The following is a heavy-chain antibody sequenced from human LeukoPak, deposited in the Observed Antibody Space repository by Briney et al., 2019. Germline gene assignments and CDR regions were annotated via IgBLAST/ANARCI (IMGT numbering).Heavy chain of an antibody. D-gene: IGHD3-9*01. CDR3: AKWGDYDVLTGYYDSDY. J-gene: IGHJ4*02. CDR2: ISGRDDST. V-gene: IGHV3-23*01. Sequence: PGGSLRLSCAASGFSFSNYAMSWVRQVPGKGLEWVSAISGRDDSTYYADSVKGRFTISRDTSKNMLYLQMNSLRAEDTAVYYCAKWGDYDVLTGYYDSDYWGQGTLVTVSS. CDR1: GFSFSNYA.